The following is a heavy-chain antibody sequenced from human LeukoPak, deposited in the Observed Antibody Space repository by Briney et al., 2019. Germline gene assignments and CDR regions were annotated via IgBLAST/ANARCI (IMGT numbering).Heavy chain of an antibody. J-gene: IGHJ4*02. V-gene: IGHV3-21*01. Sequence: GGSLRLSCAASGFTFSSYSMNWVRAAPGEGVEWGSFIIRSSSYIYYADSVKGPITITRENARNSLYLQMNSLRAEDTAVYYCARDKYGDQYYFDYWGQGTLVTVSS. CDR1: GFTFSSYS. CDR2: IIRSSSYI. CDR3: ARDKYGDQYYFDY. D-gene: IGHD4-17*01.